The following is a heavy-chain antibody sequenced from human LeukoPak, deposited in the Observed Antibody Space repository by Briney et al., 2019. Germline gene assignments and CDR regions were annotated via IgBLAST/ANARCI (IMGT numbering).Heavy chain of an antibody. D-gene: IGHD3-3*01. CDR2: IYYSGST. J-gene: IGHJ4*02. CDR3: ARSYYDFWSGYYLHFDY. Sequence: SETLSLTCTVSGGSISTYYWTWIRQPPGRGLEWIGYIYYSGSTNYNPSLKSRVTISVDTSKNQFSLKLSSVTAADTAVYYCARSYYDFWSGYYLHFDYWGQGTLVTVSS. V-gene: IGHV4-59*01. CDR1: GGSISTYY.